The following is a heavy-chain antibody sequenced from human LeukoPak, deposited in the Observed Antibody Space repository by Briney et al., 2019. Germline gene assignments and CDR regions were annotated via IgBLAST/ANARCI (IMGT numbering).Heavy chain of an antibody. CDR2: MNEYSTTI. CDR1: GLPFNSFW. D-gene: IGHD1-14*01. J-gene: IGHJ4*02. V-gene: IGHV3-74*01. CDR3: ARGGVNPVDH. Sequence: GSLRHSCAASGLPFNSFWMHWVRQAPWKGLVWVSDMNEYSTTIRYADSVKGRFTISRDNAKSILYLQMNNLRAEDTAMYFCARGGVNPVDHWGQGTLVTVSS.